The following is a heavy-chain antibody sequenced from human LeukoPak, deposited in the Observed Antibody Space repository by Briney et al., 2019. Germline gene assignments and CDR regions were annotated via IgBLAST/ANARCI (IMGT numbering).Heavy chain of an antibody. J-gene: IGHJ5*02. Sequence: GGSLRLSCAASGFTFSSYWMSWVRQAPGKGLEWVANIKQDGSEKYYVDSVKGRFTISRDNAKNSLYLQMNSLGAEDTAVYYCARDPLIAARPRWFDPWSQGTLVTVSS. CDR2: IKQDGSEK. CDR1: GFTFSSYW. D-gene: IGHD6-6*01. V-gene: IGHV3-7*01. CDR3: ARDPLIAARPRWFDP.